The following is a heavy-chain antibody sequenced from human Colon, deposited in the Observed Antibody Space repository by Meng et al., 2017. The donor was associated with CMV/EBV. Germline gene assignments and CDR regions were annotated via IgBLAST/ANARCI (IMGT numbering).Heavy chain of an antibody. D-gene: IGHD2-2*01. CDR2: ISYDGSNK. CDR3: AREFIVVVPAAIGVPDY. CDR1: GFTFSSYA. V-gene: IGHV3-30*04. Sequence: GESLKISCAASGFTFSSYAMHWVRQAPGKGLEWVAVISYDGSNKYYADSVKGRFTISRDNSKNTLYLQMNSLRAEDTAVYYCAREFIVVVPAAIGVPDYWGQGTLVIVSS. J-gene: IGHJ4*02.